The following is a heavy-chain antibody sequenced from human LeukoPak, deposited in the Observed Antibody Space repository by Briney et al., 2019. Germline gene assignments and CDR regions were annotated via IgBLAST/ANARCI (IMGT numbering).Heavy chain of an antibody. J-gene: IGHJ3*02. Sequence: GASVKVSCKASGYTFTSYGISWVRQAPGQGLEWMGWVSAYNGNTNYALKFQGRVTMTTDASTSTAYMELRSLSSDDTAVYYCARVLVVSSDAFDIWGQGTMVTVSS. CDR2: VSAYNGNT. CDR3: ARVLVVSSDAFDI. V-gene: IGHV1-18*01. D-gene: IGHD3-22*01. CDR1: GYTFTSYG.